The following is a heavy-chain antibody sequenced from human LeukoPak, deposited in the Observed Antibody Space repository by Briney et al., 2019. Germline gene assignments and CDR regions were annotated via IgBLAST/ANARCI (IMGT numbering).Heavy chain of an antibody. D-gene: IGHD4-11*01. CDR1: GGSISPYY. J-gene: IGHJ4*02. Sequence: SETLSLTCTVSGGSISPYYWSWSRQPPGKGLEWIGYVHYSGSTKYNHSLKSRVTISRDTSKNQFSLRLSSVSAEDTAVYYCARHYKSTRTTVFDYWGRGTLVTVSS. V-gene: IGHV4-59*08. CDR2: VHYSGST. CDR3: ARHYKSTRTTVFDY.